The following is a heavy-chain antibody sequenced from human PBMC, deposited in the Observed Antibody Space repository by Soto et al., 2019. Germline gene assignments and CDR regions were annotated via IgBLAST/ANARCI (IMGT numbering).Heavy chain of an antibody. D-gene: IGHD3-22*01. CDR3: ARVLYYYDSTPTDAFDI. V-gene: IGHV3-21*01. CDR2: ISSSSSYI. CDR1: GFTFSSYS. Sequence: GGSLRLSCAASGFTFSSYSMNWVRQAPGKGLEWVSSISSSSSYIYYADSVKGRFTISRDSAKNSLYLQMNSLRAEDTAVYYCARVLYYYDSTPTDAFDIWGQGTMVTVSS. J-gene: IGHJ3*02.